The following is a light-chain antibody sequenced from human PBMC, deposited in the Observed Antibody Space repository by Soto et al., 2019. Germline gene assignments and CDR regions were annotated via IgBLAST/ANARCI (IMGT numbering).Light chain of an antibody. J-gene: IGLJ3*02. Sequence: QSALTQPASVSGSPGQSITISCTGISTDVGSYNLVSWYQQHPGKAPQLMIYEGIKRPSGVSDRFSASESGNTASLTISGLQAEDEADYYCCSYAGGGTFDWMFGRGTQLTVL. CDR1: STDVGSYNL. V-gene: IGLV2-23*03. CDR2: EGI. CDR3: CSYAGGGTFDWM.